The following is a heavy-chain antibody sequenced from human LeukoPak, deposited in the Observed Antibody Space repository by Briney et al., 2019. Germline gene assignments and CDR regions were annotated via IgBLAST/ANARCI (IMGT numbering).Heavy chain of an antibody. V-gene: IGHV3-73*01. CDR1: GFTFSGSA. CDR3: TSGSTAMNDY. CDR2: IRSKANSYAT. D-gene: IGHD5-18*01. J-gene: IGHJ4*02. Sequence: GVSLKLSCAASGFTFSGSAMHWVRQASGKGLGWVGRIRSKANSYATAYAASVKGRFTISRDDSKNTAYLQMNSLKTEDTAVYYCTSGSTAMNDYWGQGTLVTVSS.